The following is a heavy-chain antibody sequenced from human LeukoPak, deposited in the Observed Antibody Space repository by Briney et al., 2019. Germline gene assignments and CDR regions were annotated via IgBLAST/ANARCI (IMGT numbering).Heavy chain of an antibody. Sequence: PSETLSLTCAVYGGSFSGYYWSWIRQPPGKGLEWIGAINHSGSTNYNPSLKSRVTISVDTSKNQFSLKLSSVTAADTAVYYCARGFVVVPAAMLGRFDYWGQGTLVTVSS. CDR2: INHSGST. D-gene: IGHD2-2*01. CDR3: ARGFVVVPAAMLGRFDY. J-gene: IGHJ4*02. CDR1: GGSFSGYY. V-gene: IGHV4-34*01.